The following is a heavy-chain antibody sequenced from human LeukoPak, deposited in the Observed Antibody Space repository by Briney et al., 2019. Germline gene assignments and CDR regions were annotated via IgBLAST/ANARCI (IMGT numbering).Heavy chain of an antibody. Sequence: ASVKVSCKASGYTFTSYGISWVRQAPGQGLEWMGWISAYNGNTNYAQKLQGRVTMTTDTSTSTAYMELRSLRSDDTAVYYCARDLVGHIVVVTPPGYWGQGTLVTVSS. V-gene: IGHV1-18*01. J-gene: IGHJ4*02. CDR1: GYTFTSYG. CDR2: ISAYNGNT. CDR3: ARDLVGHIVVVTPPGY. D-gene: IGHD2-21*02.